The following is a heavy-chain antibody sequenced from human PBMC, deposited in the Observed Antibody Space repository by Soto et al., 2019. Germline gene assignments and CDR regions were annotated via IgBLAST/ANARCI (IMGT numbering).Heavy chain of an antibody. J-gene: IGHJ4*02. D-gene: IGHD3-16*01. CDR3: AHCRGGVASF. CDR1: GFSLNTRDVG. V-gene: IGHV2-5*02. Sequence: QITLNESGPALVKPTQTLTLTCTFSGFSLNTRDVGVGWIRQPPGKALEWLGVVYWDDDKTYSPSLKSRLTIPKDPPKNQVVLRMTKMDPVHTATYYCAHCRGGVASFWGQGTLVTVSS. CDR2: VYWDDDK.